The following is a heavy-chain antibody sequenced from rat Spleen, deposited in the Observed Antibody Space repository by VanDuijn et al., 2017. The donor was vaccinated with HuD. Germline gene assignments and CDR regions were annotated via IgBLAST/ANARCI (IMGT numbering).Heavy chain of an antibody. J-gene: IGHJ3*01. CDR1: GFTFSDYY. Sequence: EVQLVESDGGLVQPGRSLKLSCAASGFTFSDYYMAWVRQAPTKGLEWVATISYDGGSTYYRDSVKGRFTISRDNAKSSLYLQMDSLRSEDTATYYCTTGFYDGYYLVFDYWGQGTLVTVSS. V-gene: IGHV5-20*01. CDR3: TTGFYDGYYLVFDY. CDR2: ISYDGGST. D-gene: IGHD1-12*03.